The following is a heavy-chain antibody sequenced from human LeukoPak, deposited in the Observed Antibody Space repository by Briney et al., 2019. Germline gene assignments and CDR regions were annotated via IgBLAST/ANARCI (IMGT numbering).Heavy chain of an antibody. Sequence: ASVKVSCKASGYTFTSYYMHWVRQAPGQGLEWMGIINPSGGSTSYAQKFQGRVTMTRDTSTSTVYMELSSLRSEDTAVYYCARARGSYFLAHDAFDIWGQGTMVTASS. CDR3: ARARGSYFLAHDAFDI. J-gene: IGHJ3*02. D-gene: IGHD1-26*01. CDR2: INPSGGST. V-gene: IGHV1-46*01. CDR1: GYTFTSYY.